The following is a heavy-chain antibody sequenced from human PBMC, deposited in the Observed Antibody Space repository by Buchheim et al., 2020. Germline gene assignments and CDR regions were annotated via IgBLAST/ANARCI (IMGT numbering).Heavy chain of an antibody. J-gene: IGHJ6*02. V-gene: IGHV3-48*04. CDR2: ISSSSSTL. D-gene: IGHD2-15*01. CDR1: GFTFSSYS. CDR3: AREEVYCSGGSCYLANPYYGMDV. Sequence: EVQLVESGGGLVQPGGSLRLSCAASGFTFSSYSMNWVRQAPGKGLEWVSYISSSSSTLYYADSVKGRFTISRDNAKTSLYLQMNSLRAEDTAVYYCAREEVYCSGGSCYLANPYYGMDVWGQGTT.